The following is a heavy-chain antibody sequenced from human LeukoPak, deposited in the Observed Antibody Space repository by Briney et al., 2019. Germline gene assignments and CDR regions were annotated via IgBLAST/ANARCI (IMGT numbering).Heavy chain of an antibody. CDR1: GGSISSGSYY. J-gene: IGHJ5*02. CDR2: IYYSGST. D-gene: IGHD6-13*01. CDR3: ARHLGSSWTLGWFDP. V-gene: IGHV4-39*01. Sequence: PSETLSLTCTVSGGSISSGSYYWGWIRQPPGKGLEWIGSIYYSGSTYYNPSLKSRVTISVDTSKNQFSLKLSSVTAADTAVYYCARHLGSSWTLGWFDPWGQGTLVTVSS.